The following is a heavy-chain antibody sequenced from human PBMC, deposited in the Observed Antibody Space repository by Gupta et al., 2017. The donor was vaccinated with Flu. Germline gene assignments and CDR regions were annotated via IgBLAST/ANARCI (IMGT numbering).Heavy chain of an antibody. CDR1: GFTFSDYY. V-gene: IGHV3-11*01. Sequence: QVQLVESGGGSVKPGESLRLSCAASGFTFSDYYMRWIRQAPGKGLEWISYISTSGSTRYYAESVKGRFTVSRDNAENSVYLQMNSLRAEDSAVYYCARDRWDLRDAFDIWGQGTMVTVSS. D-gene: IGHD1-26*01. CDR2: ISTSGSTR. J-gene: IGHJ3*02. CDR3: ARDRWDLRDAFDI.